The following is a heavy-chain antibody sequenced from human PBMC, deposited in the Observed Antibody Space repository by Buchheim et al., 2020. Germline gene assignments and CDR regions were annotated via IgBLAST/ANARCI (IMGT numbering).Heavy chain of an antibody. D-gene: IGHD2-15*01. V-gene: IGHV3-15*07. Sequence: EVLLVESGGGLVKPGGSLRLSCTASGFIFSNAWMTWVRQAPGKRLEWVGRIKNKAEGGTSDYAVPVKGRFTISRDDSKNTLYLQMNGLKTEDTAVYYCATDWTPHCSGGNCYFFDYWGQGT. CDR2: IKNKAEGGTS. CDR3: ATDWTPHCSGGNCYFFDY. J-gene: IGHJ4*02. CDR1: GFIFSNAW.